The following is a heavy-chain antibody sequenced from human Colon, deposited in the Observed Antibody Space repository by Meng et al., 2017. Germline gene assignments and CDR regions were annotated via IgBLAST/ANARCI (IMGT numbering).Heavy chain of an antibody. CDR2: IHYSGNS. J-gene: IGHJ4*02. V-gene: IGHV4-4*02. CDR1: GVSISGGQW. Sequence: QVQLQEAGLVLVKPSETLSLNCAVSGVSISGGQWWGWVRQSPEKGLEWIGEIHYSGNSNYNPSLKSRVTMSMDKSKNHFSLNLTSVTAADTAIYYCVRGYLGTPVVHFDSWGQGALVTVSS. D-gene: IGHD7-27*01. CDR3: VRGYLGTPVVHFDS.